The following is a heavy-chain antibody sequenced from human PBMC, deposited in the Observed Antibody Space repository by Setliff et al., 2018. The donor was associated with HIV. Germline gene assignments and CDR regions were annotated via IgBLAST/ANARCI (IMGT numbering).Heavy chain of an antibody. V-gene: IGHV4-39*01. D-gene: IGHD5-18*01. CDR2: SYYSGST. Sequence: SETLSLTCTVSGGSIRGSNYYWAWIRQPPGKGLEWIGSSYYSGSTYYNPSLKRRVTISVDTSKNQFSLKLTSVTAADTAIYYCATDTAFLQEGTEFWGQGALVTVSS. CDR1: GGSIRGSNYY. CDR3: ATDTAFLQEGTEF. J-gene: IGHJ4*02.